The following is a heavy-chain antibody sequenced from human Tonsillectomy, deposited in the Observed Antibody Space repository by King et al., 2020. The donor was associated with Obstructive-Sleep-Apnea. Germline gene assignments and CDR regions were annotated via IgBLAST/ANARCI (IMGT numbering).Heavy chain of an antibody. Sequence: QLQESGPGLVKPSETLSLTCTVSGGSISSSSYYWGWIRQPPGKGLEWIGSIYYSGSTYYNPSLKSRVTISVDTSKNQFSLKLSSVTAADTAVYYCARTPRATYCSGGSCYDGAYFDYWGQGTLVTVSS. D-gene: IGHD2-15*01. CDR1: GGSISSSSYY. J-gene: IGHJ4*02. CDR2: IYYSGST. CDR3: ARTPRATYCSGGSCYDGAYFDY. V-gene: IGHV4-39*07.